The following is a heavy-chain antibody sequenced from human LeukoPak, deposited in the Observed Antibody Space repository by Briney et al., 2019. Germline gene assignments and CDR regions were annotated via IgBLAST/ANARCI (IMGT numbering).Heavy chain of an antibody. D-gene: IGHD3-3*01. CDR1: GGSISSSSYY. CDR2: IYYSGST. J-gene: IGHJ3*02. Sequence: SETLSLTCTVSGGSISSSSYYWGWIRQPPGKGLERIGSIYYSGSTYYNPSLKSRVTISADTSKNQFSLKLSSVTAADTAVYYCASRAFVTIFGVAIDAFDIWGQGTMVTVSS. CDR3: ASRAFVTIFGVAIDAFDI. V-gene: IGHV4-39*01.